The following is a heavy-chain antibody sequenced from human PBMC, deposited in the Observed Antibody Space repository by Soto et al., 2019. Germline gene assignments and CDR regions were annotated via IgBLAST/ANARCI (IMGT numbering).Heavy chain of an antibody. CDR2: IYSGGST. Sequence: GGSLRLSCAASGFTVSSNYMSWVRQAPGKGLEWVSVIYSGGSTYYADSVKGRFTISRDNSKNTLYLQMNSLRAEDTAVYYCARASGYYDSSGYYYLGYYFDYWGQGTLVTVSS. D-gene: IGHD3-22*01. V-gene: IGHV3-53*01. CDR3: ARASGYYDSSGYYYLGYYFDY. CDR1: GFTVSSNY. J-gene: IGHJ4*02.